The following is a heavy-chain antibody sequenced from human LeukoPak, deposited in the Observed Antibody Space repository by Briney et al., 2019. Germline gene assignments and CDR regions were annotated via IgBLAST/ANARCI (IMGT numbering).Heavy chain of an antibody. CDR3: ASGSSSSYYYYMDV. CDR2: IYTSGST. Sequence: PSETLSLTCTVSGGSISSYYWSWIRQPAGKGLEWIGRIYTSGSTNYNPSLKSRVTMSVDTSKNQFSLKLSSVTAADTAVYYCASGSSSSYYYYMDVWGKGTTVTVSS. CDR1: GGSISSYY. V-gene: IGHV4-4*07. D-gene: IGHD6-6*01. J-gene: IGHJ6*03.